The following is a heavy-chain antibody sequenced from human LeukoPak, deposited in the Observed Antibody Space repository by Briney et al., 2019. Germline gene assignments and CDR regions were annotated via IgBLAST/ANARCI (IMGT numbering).Heavy chain of an antibody. J-gene: IGHJ5*02. CDR2: ISSNGGST. CDR1: GFTFSSYA. CDR3: AKGAKVAAGADCFDP. V-gene: IGHV3-64*04. Sequence: PGGSLRLSCSASGFTFSSYAMHWVRQAPGKGLEYVSAISSNGGSTYYTDSVKGRFTISRDNSKNTLYLQMDSLRAEDTAVYYCAKGAKVAAGADCFDPWGQGTLVTVSS. D-gene: IGHD6-13*01.